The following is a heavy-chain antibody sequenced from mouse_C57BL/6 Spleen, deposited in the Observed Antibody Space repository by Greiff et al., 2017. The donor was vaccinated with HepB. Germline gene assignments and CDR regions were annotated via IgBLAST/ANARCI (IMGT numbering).Heavy chain of an antibody. CDR1: GYTFTDYY. CDR2: IYPGSGNT. Sequence: VQLQQSGAELVRPGASVKLSCKASGYTFTDYYINWVKQRPGQGLEWIARIYPGSGNTYYNEKFKGKATLTAEKSSSTAYMQLSSLTSEDSAVYFCARGEHSFAYWGQGTLVTVSA. J-gene: IGHJ3*01. CDR3: ARGEHSFAY. V-gene: IGHV1-76*01.